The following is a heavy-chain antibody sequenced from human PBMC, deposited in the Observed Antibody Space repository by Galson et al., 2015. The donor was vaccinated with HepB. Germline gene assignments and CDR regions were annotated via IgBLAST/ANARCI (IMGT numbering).Heavy chain of an antibody. CDR1: GFTFSTYW. D-gene: IGHD1-1*01. Sequence: SLRLSCAASGFTFSTYWMHWVRQEPGKGMVWISRIYNDGSATNYADSLKGRFTISRDNAKNTLFLQMNNLRADDTAVYYCARAKREWNDVLDFWGQGILVTVSA. CDR3: ARAKREWNDVLDF. J-gene: IGHJ4*02. V-gene: IGHV3-74*01. CDR2: IYNDGSAT.